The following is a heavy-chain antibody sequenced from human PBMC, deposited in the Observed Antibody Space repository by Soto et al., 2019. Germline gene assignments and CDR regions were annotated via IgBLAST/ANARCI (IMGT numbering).Heavy chain of an antibody. CDR3: AKEGGDIVLVPAAIFFDY. CDR1: GGSISGYY. Sequence: SETLSLSCTVSGGSISGYYWSWIRQPPGKGLEWIGYIYYSGSTNYNPSLKSRVTISVDTSKNQFSLKLSSVTAADTAVYYCAKEGGDIVLVPAAIFFDYWGQGTLVTVSS. J-gene: IGHJ4*02. CDR2: IYYSGST. D-gene: IGHD2-2*01. V-gene: IGHV4-59*01.